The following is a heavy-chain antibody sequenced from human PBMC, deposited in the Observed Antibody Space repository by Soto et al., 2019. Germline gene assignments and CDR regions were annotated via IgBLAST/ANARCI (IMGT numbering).Heavy chain of an antibody. CDR3: VKARPLSCSSTSCYEGPYYYYGMEV. CDR2: ISSNGGST. Sequence: PGGSLRLSCSASGFTFSSYAMHWVRQAPGKGLEYVSAISSNGGSTYYADSVKGRFTISRDNSKNTLYLQMSSLRAEDTAVYYCVKARPLSCSSTSCYEGPYYYYGMEVWGQGTTVTVSS. J-gene: IGHJ6*02. V-gene: IGHV3-64D*08. D-gene: IGHD2-2*01. CDR1: GFTFSSYA.